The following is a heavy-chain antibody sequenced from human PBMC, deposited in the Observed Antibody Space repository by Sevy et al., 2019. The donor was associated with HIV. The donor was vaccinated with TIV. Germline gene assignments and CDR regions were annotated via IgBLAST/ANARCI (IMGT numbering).Heavy chain of an antibody. CDR2: ISSNGGST. CDR3: VKGGYSSSSVLDY. V-gene: IGHV3-64D*06. D-gene: IGHD6-6*01. Sequence: GGSLRLSCSASGFTFSSYAMHWVRQAPGKGLEYVSAISSNGGSTYYADSVKGRFTISRDNSKNTLYLQMSSLRAEDTAVYYCVKGGYSSSSVLDYWGQGTLVTVSS. J-gene: IGHJ4*02. CDR1: GFTFSSYA.